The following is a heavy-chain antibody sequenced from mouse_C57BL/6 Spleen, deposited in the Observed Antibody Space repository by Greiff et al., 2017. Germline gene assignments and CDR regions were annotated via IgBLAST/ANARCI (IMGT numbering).Heavy chain of an antibody. Sequence: DVQLQESGPGLVKPSQSLSLTCSVTGYSITSGYYWSRIRQFPENKLEWMGYISNHGSNNYNPSLKNQSSITRDTSKNQFFLKLNSVTTEDTATYYCARDRDDYAMDYWGQGTSLTVSS. CDR3: ARDRDDYAMDY. D-gene: IGHD3-1*01. J-gene: IGHJ4*01. V-gene: IGHV3-6*01. CDR2: ISNHGSN. CDR1: GYSITSGYY.